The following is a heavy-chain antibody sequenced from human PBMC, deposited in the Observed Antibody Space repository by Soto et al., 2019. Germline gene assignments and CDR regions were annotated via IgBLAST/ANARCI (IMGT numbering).Heavy chain of an antibody. Sequence: QVQLQESGPGLVKPSETLSLTCTVSGGSISSYYWSWIRQPPGKGLEWIGYIYYIGSTNYNPSLTSRVTIPVDKSKHQFSLKLSSVTAADTAVYYCARHGGSRYNWDYYGMDVWGQGTKVTVSS. D-gene: IGHD1-1*01. CDR2: IYYIGST. V-gene: IGHV4-59*08. CDR3: ARHGGSRYNWDYYGMDV. J-gene: IGHJ6*02. CDR1: GGSISSYY.